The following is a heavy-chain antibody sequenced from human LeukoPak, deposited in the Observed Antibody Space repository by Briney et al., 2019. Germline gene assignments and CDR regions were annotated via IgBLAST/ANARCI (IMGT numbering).Heavy chain of an antibody. V-gene: IGHV3-48*01. CDR2: ITLSSTTI. D-gene: IGHD6-13*01. CDR3: AREPTYTSSWYTSCDY. CDR1: GFRFSAYG. J-gene: IGHJ4*02. Sequence: PGGSLRLSCDASGFRFSAYGMSWVRQAPGQGLEWVSYITLSSTTIYYADSVKGRFTISRDNAKNSLYLQMNSLRAEDTAVYYCAREPTYTSSWYTSCDYWGQGTLVTVSS.